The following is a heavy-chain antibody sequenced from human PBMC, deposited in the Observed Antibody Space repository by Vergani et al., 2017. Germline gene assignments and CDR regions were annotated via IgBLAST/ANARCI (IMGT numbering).Heavy chain of an antibody. CDR1: GYTFTGDY. D-gene: IGHD2-2*01. CDR3: ARDRAMNGMDV. Sequence: QVQLVQSGAEVKKPGASVKVSCKASGYTFTGDYMHWVRQAPGQGLEWMGWNNPNSGGTNYAQKIQGRVTMTRDTSISTAYMELSRLRSDDTAVYYWARDRAMNGMDVWGQGTTVTVSS. V-gene: IGHV1-2*02. CDR2: NNPNSGGT. J-gene: IGHJ6*02.